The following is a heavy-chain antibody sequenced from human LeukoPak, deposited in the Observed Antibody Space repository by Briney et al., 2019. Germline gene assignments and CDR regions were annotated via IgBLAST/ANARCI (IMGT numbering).Heavy chain of an antibody. CDR1: RFTFSNSW. Sequence: GGSLRLPCAASRFTFSNSWMSGVRQAPGKGLEGVGRIKIKTDGRKTDYAAPVRSTSTISRNASKKRLYRQMNSLPTEDTAVYYCTTGLTTVTSYCGEGSLVSPSS. J-gene: IGHJ4*02. CDR2: IKIKTDGRKT. CDR3: TTGLTTVTSY. D-gene: IGHD4-17*01. V-gene: IGHV3-15*01.